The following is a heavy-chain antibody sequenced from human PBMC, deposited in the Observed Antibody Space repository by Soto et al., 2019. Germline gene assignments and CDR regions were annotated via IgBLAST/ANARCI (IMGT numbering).Heavy chain of an antibody. Sequence: PGGSLRLSCAASGFTFSDYYMSWIRQAPGKGLEWVSYISSSGSTIYYADSVKGRFTISRDNAKNSLYLQMNSLRAEDTAVYYCASLRGSGWLLFDYWGQGTLVTVSS. D-gene: IGHD6-19*01. J-gene: IGHJ4*02. CDR3: ASLRGSGWLLFDY. CDR2: ISSSGSTI. CDR1: GFTFSDYY. V-gene: IGHV3-11*01.